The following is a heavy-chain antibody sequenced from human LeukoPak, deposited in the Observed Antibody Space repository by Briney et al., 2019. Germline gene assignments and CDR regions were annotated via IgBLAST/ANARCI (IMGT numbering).Heavy chain of an antibody. CDR2: IYYSGST. CDR3: ARDGEGELL. J-gene: IGHJ4*02. CDR1: GGSISSYY. Sequence: SETLSLTCTVSGGSISSYYWSWIRQPPEKGLEWIGYIYYSGSTNYNPSLTSRVTISVDTSKNQFSLKLSSVTAADTAVYYCARDGEGELLWGQGTLVTVSS. V-gene: IGHV4-59*01. D-gene: IGHD1-26*01.